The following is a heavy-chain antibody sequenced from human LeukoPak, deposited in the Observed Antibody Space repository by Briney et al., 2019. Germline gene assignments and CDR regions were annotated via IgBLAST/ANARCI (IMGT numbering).Heavy chain of an antibody. Sequence: ASVKVTCKASGYTFTSYGISWVRQAPGQGLEWMGWISAYNGNTNYAQKLQGRVTMTTDTSTSTAYMELRSLRSDDTAVYYCARDSSLDYYGSGSCYYYYYGMDVWGQGTTVTVSS. V-gene: IGHV1-18*01. CDR1: GYTFTSYG. CDR2: ISAYNGNT. J-gene: IGHJ6*02. CDR3: ARDSSLDYYGSGSCYYYYYGMDV. D-gene: IGHD3-10*01.